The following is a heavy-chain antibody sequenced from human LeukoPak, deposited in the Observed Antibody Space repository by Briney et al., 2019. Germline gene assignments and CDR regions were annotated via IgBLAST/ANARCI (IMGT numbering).Heavy chain of an antibody. CDR1: GFTFSSLA. J-gene: IGHJ4*02. CDR3: AKFSSSGWSRSTNK. D-gene: IGHD6-19*01. CDR2: ISSSGGTT. Sequence: GGSLRLSCAASGFTFSSLAMSWVRQAAGKGLEWVSDISSSGGTTYYADSVKGRVTISRDNSKKTLYLQMNSLRPEDTAVYYCAKFSSSGWSRSTNKWGQGTLVTVSP. V-gene: IGHV3-23*01.